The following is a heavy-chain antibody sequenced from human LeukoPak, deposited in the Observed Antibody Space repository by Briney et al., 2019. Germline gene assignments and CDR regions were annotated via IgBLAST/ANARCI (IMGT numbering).Heavy chain of an antibody. D-gene: IGHD3-10*01. Sequence: GGSLRLSCAASGFTFSSYSMNWVRQAPGKGLEWVAVIWYDGSNKYYADSVKGRFTISRDNSKNTLYLQMNSLRAEDTAVYYCARRITMVRGGSWFDPWGQGTLVTVSS. CDR3: ARRITMVRGGSWFDP. CDR2: IWYDGSNK. CDR1: GFTFSSYS. V-gene: IGHV3-33*08. J-gene: IGHJ5*02.